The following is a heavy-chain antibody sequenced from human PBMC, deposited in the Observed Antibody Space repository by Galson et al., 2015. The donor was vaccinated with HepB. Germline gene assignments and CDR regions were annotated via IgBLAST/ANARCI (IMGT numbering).Heavy chain of an antibody. J-gene: IGHJ4*02. CDR1: GYTFTSYG. D-gene: IGHD6-13*01. V-gene: IGHV1-18*04. CDR2: ISAYNGNT. Sequence: QSGAEVKKPGEFLKISCKASGYTFTSYGISWVRQAPGQGLEWMGWISAYNGNTNYAQKLQGRVTMTTDTSTSTAYMELRSLRSDDTAVYYCARDLFFLAAAGTGALWGQGALVTVSS. CDR3: ARDLFFLAAAGTGAL.